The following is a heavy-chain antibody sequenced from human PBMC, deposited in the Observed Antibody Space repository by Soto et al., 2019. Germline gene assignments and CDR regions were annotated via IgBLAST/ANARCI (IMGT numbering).Heavy chain of an antibody. CDR1: GFTFSRYG. V-gene: IGHV3-33*01. Sequence: QVQLAESGGGVVQPGRCLRLSCAASGFTFSRYGMHWVRQAPGKGMEWAAVIWYDGSNKYYADSVKARFTISRDNSKNTLYLQMQSLTADDTAVYYCARAPYDFWSGYPAHFDYWVQGTMVTVSS. D-gene: IGHD3-3*01. J-gene: IGHJ4*02. CDR2: IWYDGSNK. CDR3: ARAPYDFWSGYPAHFDY.